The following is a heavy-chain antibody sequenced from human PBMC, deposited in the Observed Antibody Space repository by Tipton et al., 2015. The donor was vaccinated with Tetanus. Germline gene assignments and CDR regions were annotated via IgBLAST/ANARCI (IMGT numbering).Heavy chain of an antibody. CDR2: IYQTGTT. J-gene: IGHJ4*02. CDR3: ARAAGFLGLTHDF. V-gene: IGHV4-30-4*01. CDR1: GASFSSGDYY. D-gene: IGHD2/OR15-2a*01. Sequence: TLSLTCTVSGASFSSGDYYWSWIRKPPGKDLEWISYIYQTGTTYYNPSLKGRVTISMDRSNTQFSLRLDSLTAADTAVYYCARAAGFLGLTHDFWGRGTLVSVSS.